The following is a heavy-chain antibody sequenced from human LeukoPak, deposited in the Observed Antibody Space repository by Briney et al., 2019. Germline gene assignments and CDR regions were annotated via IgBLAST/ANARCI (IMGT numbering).Heavy chain of an antibody. D-gene: IGHD6-6*01. CDR2: IYISGST. Sequence: SETLSLTCTVSGGSISSGSYYWTWIRQPAGKGLEWIGRIYISGSTNYNPSLKSRVTISVDTAKNQFSLKLSSVTAAGTSVYYCVIKDYTGSSIDPWGQASLVTVSS. CDR1: GGSISSGSYY. J-gene: IGHJ5*02. V-gene: IGHV4-61*02. CDR3: VIKDYTGSSIDP.